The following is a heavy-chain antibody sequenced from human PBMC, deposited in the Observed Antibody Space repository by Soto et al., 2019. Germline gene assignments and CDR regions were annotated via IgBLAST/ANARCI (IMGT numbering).Heavy chain of an antibody. V-gene: IGHV4-34*01. CDR2: INHSGST. D-gene: IGHD5-18*01. CDR1: GGSFSGYY. CDR3: ARAERVQLWLIY. J-gene: IGHJ4*02. Sequence: PSETLSLTCAVYGGSFSGYYWSWIRQPPGKGLEWIGEINHSGSTNYNPSLKSRVTISVDTSKNQFSLKLSSVTAADTAVYYCARAERVQLWLIYWGQGTLVTVSS.